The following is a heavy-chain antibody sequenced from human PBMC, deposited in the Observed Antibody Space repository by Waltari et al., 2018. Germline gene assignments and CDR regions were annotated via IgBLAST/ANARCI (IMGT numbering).Heavy chain of an antibody. CDR3: ARDMTVSQSDGFDL. Sequence: EVQLVESGGGLVQPGGSLRLSCAASGFIFSDFYMSWVRQAPGKGLGWVANIKQDGSETYYLDSVKGRFTISKDDVGNSLSLQMNNLRVEDTAVYYCARDMTVSQSDGFDLWGQGTMVTVS. CDR1: GFIFSDFY. V-gene: IGHV3-7*01. CDR2: IKQDGSET. J-gene: IGHJ3*01. D-gene: IGHD4-4*01.